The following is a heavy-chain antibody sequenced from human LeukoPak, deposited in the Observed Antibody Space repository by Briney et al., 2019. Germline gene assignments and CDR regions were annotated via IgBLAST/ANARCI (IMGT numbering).Heavy chain of an antibody. J-gene: IGHJ5*02. CDR3: ARGRRWLEVVPAAWFDP. D-gene: IGHD2-2*01. CDR2: MNPNSGNT. CDR1: GYTFTSHD. Sequence: GASVKVSCKASGYTFTSHDINWVRQATGQGLEWMGWMNPNSGNTGYAQKLQGRVTMTSNTSISTAYMELNSLRSEDTAVYYCARGRRWLEVVPAAWFDPWGQGTLVTVSS. V-gene: IGHV1-8*01.